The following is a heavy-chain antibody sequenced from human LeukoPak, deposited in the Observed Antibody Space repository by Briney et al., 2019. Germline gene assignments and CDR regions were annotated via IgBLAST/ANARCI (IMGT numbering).Heavy chain of an antibody. CDR3: ARELGAYGSRGGRYGMDV. Sequence: GGSLRLSCAASGFTFSSYGMHWVRQAPGKGLEWVAVICGDGSNKYYADSVKGRFTISRDNSKNTLYLQMNSLRAEDTAVYYCARELGAYGSRGGRYGMDVWGQGTTVTVSS. V-gene: IGHV3-33*01. J-gene: IGHJ6*02. CDR1: GFTFSSYG. CDR2: ICGDGSNK. D-gene: IGHD3-10*01.